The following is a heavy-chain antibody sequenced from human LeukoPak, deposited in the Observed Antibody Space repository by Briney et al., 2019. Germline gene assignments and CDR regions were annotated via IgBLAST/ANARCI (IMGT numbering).Heavy chain of an antibody. CDR2: IYYSGST. Sequence: PSQTLSLTCTVSGGSISSGGYYWSWLRQHPGKGLEWIGYIYYSGSTYYNPSLKSRVTISVDTSKNQFSLKLSSVTAADTAVYYCASYGISGYPRFFDYWGQGTLVTVSS. V-gene: IGHV4-31*03. D-gene: IGHD3-22*01. J-gene: IGHJ4*02. CDR1: GGSISSGGYY. CDR3: ASYGISGYPRFFDY.